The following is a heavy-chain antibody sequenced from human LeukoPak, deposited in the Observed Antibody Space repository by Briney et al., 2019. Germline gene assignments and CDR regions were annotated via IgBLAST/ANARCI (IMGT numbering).Heavy chain of an antibody. D-gene: IGHD3-3*01. V-gene: IGHV4-4*07. J-gene: IGHJ5*02. CDR1: GGSISSYY. Sequence: PSETLSLTCTVSGGSISSYYWSWIRQPAGKGLEWIGRIYTSGSTNYNPSLKSRVTISVDKSKNQFSLKLSSVTAADTAVYYCARDKQAYYDFWSGYYSNWFDHWGQGTLVTVSS. CDR3: ARDKQAYYDFWSGYYSNWFDH. CDR2: IYTSGST.